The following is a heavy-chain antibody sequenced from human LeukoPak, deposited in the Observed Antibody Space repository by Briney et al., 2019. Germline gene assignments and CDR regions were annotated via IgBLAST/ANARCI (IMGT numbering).Heavy chain of an antibody. CDR2: ISGSSSTI. Sequence: PGGSLRLSCAASGFTFSIYRMNWVRQAPGKGLEWLSYISGSSSTIYYADSVKGRFTISRDNAKNSLYLQINSLRDEDTAVYYCARYSQSGDAFNSWGQGTMVTVSS. J-gene: IGHJ3*02. V-gene: IGHV3-48*02. CDR1: GFTFSIYR. D-gene: IGHD2-21*01. CDR3: ARYSQSGDAFNS.